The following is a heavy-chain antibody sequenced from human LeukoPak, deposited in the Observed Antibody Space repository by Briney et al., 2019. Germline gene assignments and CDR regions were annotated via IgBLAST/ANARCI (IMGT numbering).Heavy chain of an antibody. D-gene: IGHD3-9*01. CDR1: GGSISSYY. J-gene: IGHJ6*02. V-gene: IGHV4-59*01. CDR3: ARGDLDILTGYPSRGGDV. Sequence: PSETLSPTCTVSGGSISSYYWSWIRQPPGKGLEWIGYIYYSGSTNYNPSLKSRVTISVDTSKNQFSLKLSSVTAADTAVYYCARGDLDILTGYPSRGGDVWGQGTTVTVSS. CDR2: IYYSGST.